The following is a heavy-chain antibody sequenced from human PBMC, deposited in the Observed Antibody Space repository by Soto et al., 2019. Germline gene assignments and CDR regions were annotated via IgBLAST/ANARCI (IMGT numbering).Heavy chain of an antibody. CDR1: GYTFTSYG. V-gene: IGHV1-18*01. J-gene: IGHJ6*02. Sequence: ASVKVSCKASGYTFTSYGISWVRQAPGQGLEWMGWISAYNGNTNYAQKLQGRVTMTTDTSTSTAYMELRSLGSDDTAVYYCARASTGDYSTFYYYGMDVWGQGTTVTVSS. D-gene: IGHD4-17*01. CDR2: ISAYNGNT. CDR3: ARASTGDYSTFYYYGMDV.